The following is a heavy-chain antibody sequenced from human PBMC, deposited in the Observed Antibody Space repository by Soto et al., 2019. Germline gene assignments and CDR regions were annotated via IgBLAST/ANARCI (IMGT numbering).Heavy chain of an antibody. CDR2: INPATVAA. Sequence: QLHLVQSGAVVKKPGASVTVSCSASGYPVTAYYMHWVRQAPGRGLAWMGGINPATVAAKYTPTFQGRVTITRDTSTSTVFMELSGLTSEDTAVFYCARGGGVGVAGSAAFDMWGQGTLVTVSS. D-gene: IGHD3-3*01. J-gene: IGHJ3*02. CDR3: ARGGGVGVAGSAAFDM. V-gene: IGHV1-2*02. CDR1: GYPVTAYY.